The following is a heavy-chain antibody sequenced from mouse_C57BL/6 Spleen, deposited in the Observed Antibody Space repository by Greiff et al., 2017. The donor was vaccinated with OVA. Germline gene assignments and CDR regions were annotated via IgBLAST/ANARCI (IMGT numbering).Heavy chain of an antibody. CDR2: IDPANGNT. V-gene: IGHV14-3*01. J-gene: IGHJ1*03. Sequence: VQLKESVAELVRPGASVKLSCTASGFNIKNTYMHWVKQRPEQGLEWIGRIDPANGNTKYAPNFQGKATITADTSSNTAYLQLSSLTSEDTAIYYCAGVTTVVEKDFDVWGTGTTVTVSS. CDR1: GFNIKNTY. CDR3: AGVTTVVEKDFDV. D-gene: IGHD1-1*01.